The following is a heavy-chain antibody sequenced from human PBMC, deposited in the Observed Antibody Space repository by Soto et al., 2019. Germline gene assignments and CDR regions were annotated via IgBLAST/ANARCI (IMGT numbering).Heavy chain of an antibody. Sequence: GGSLRLSCAASGFTFSTYGMNWVRQAPGKGLEWVAVISYDGSHKYYADSVKGRFTISRDNSKNTLYLEMNSLRVEDTAVYYCAKRVTAWISGSSFDIWGQGTMVTVSS. CDR2: ISYDGSHK. J-gene: IGHJ3*02. CDR1: GFTFSTYG. V-gene: IGHV3-30*18. CDR3: AKRVTAWISGSSFDI. D-gene: IGHD2-15*01.